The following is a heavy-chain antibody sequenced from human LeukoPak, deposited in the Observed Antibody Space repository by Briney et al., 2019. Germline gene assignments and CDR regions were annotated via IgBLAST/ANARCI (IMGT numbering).Heavy chain of an antibody. CDR3: AFIPVGGLVISNSDY. CDR2: ISGSGGST. J-gene: IGHJ4*02. CDR1: GFTFSSYA. V-gene: IGHV3-23*01. Sequence: GGSLRLSCAASGFTFSSYAMSWVRQAPGKGLEWVSAISGSGGSTYYADSVKGRFTISRDDSKNTLYLQMNSLRAEDTAVYYCAFIPVGGLVISNSDYWGQGTRVTVSS. D-gene: IGHD3/OR15-3a*01.